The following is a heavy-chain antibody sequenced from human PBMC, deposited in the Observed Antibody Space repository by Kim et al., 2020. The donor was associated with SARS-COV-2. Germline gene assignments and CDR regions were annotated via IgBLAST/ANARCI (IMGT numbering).Heavy chain of an antibody. Sequence: KSRVTISVDTSKNQFSLKLSSVTAADTAVYYCARHNYVMEGSGSNAFDIWGQGTMVTVSS. V-gene: IGHV4-39*01. D-gene: IGHD3-10*01. J-gene: IGHJ3*02. CDR3: ARHNYVMEGSGSNAFDI.